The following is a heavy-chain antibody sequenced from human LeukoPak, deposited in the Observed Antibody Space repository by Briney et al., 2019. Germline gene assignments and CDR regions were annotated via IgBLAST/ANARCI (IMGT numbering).Heavy chain of an antibody. Sequence: ASVKASCKASGYTFTGYYKHWVRQAPGQGLEWMGWINPNSGGTNYAQKFQGRGTMTRDTSISTAYMELSRLRSDDTAVYYCARSSREYQLPAWRVWGQGTLVTVSS. D-gene: IGHD2-2*01. J-gene: IGHJ4*02. V-gene: IGHV1-2*02. CDR3: ARSSREYQLPAWRV. CDR1: GYTFTGYY. CDR2: INPNSGGT.